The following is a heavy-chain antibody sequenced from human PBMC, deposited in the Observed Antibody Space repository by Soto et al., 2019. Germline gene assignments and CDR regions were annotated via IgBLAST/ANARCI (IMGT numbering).Heavy chain of an antibody. CDR2: IVPLSGTP. Sequence: QVRLVQSGAEVKKPGSSVKLSCKVSGGNSNSYSIAWVRQAPGQGLHWLGSIVPLSGTPNHAQQFQARVTITADTSTNTAYLELSSLRSEDTAIYYCARDWRQMSRGGFFDYWGQGSLVTISS. CDR1: GGNSNSYS. V-gene: IGHV1-69*06. CDR3: ARDWRQMSRGGFFDY. D-gene: IGHD3-16*01. J-gene: IGHJ4*02.